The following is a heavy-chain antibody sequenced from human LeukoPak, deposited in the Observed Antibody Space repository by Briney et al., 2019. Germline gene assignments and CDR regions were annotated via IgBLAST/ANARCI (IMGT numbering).Heavy chain of an antibody. D-gene: IGHD2-15*01. Sequence: SETLSLTCTVSGGSISSYYWSWIRQPPGKGLEWIGYIYYSGSTYYNPSLKSRVTISVDTSKNQFSLKLSSVTTADTAVYYCARGMAVVAATDCGMDVWGQGTTVTVSS. CDR2: IYYSGST. J-gene: IGHJ6*02. CDR3: ARGMAVVAATDCGMDV. V-gene: IGHV4-59*12. CDR1: GGSISSYY.